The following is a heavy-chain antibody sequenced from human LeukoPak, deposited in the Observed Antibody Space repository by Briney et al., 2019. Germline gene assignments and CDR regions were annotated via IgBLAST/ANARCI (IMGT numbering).Heavy chain of an antibody. Sequence: GGSLRLSCEGSRFSFANYAMSWVRQTPGKGLDWISAINAGGGXXXXAXXXXXRFTISRDNSKNTLYLQMDSLRVEDSAVYYXXXXVTXRXXWFDPWGQGTLVSVSS. CDR3: XXXVTXRXXWFDP. V-gene: IGHV3-23*01. D-gene: IGHD4-11*01. CDR2: INAGGGXX. J-gene: IGHJ5*02. CDR1: RFSFANYA.